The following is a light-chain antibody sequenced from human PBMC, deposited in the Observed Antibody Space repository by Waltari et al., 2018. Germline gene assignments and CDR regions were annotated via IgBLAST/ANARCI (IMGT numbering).Light chain of an antibody. CDR2: RNN. J-gene: IGLJ3*02. CDR3: AAWDDSLSGRV. CDR1: RSNIGSSY. Sequence: QSVLTQPPSASGTPGQRVTISCSGSRSNIGSSYVYWYQQAPGTAPKLLIYRNNQRPSGVPDRCSGSKSVASASLAIGGLRSEDEVDYYCAAWDDSLSGRVFGGGTKVTVL. V-gene: IGLV1-47*01.